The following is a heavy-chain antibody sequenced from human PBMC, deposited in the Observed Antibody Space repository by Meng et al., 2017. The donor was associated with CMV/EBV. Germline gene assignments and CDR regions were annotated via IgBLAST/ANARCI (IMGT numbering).Heavy chain of an antibody. CDR1: GFTFSSYS. J-gene: IGHJ4*02. Sequence: GGPLRLSCAASGFTFSSYSMNWVRQAPGKGLEWVSSISSSSSYIYYADSVKGRFTISRDNAKNSLYLQMNSLRAEDTAVYYCARVAVPSGQPHYYDSSGYYLKGLLDYWGQGTLVTVSS. CDR2: ISSSSSYI. D-gene: IGHD3-22*01. CDR3: ARVAVPSGQPHYYDSSGYYLKGLLDY. V-gene: IGHV3-21*01.